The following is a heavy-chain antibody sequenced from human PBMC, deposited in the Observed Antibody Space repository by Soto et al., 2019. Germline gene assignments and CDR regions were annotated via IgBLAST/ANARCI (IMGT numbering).Heavy chain of an antibody. CDR1: GGSFTTDS. J-gene: IGHJ4*02. CDR3: AKGVASSD. V-gene: IGHV1-69*01. Sequence: QVHLVQSEAEVRKPGSSVKVSCKSSGGSFTTDSIIWVRQAPGQGLEWMEGINPLFRTPVYAQKFQGRVTISADESTSAAHLEVTGLTPEDTAVYFCAKGVASSDWGQGTPVTVSS. D-gene: IGHD5-12*01. CDR2: INPLFRTP.